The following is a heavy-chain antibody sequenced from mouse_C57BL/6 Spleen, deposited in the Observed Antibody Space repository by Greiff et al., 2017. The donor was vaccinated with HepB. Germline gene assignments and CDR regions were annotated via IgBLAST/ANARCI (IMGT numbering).Heavy chain of an antibody. D-gene: IGHD1-1*01. V-gene: IGHV1-82*01. CDR2: IYPGDGDT. Sequence: VQLQQSGPELVKPGASVKISCKASGYAFSSSWMNWVKQRPGKGLEWIGRIYPGDGDTNYNGKFKGKATLTADKSSSTAYMQLSSLTSEDSAVYFCARRYYGSGDYAMDYWGQGTSVTVSS. CDR1: GYAFSSSW. CDR3: ARRYYGSGDYAMDY. J-gene: IGHJ4*01.